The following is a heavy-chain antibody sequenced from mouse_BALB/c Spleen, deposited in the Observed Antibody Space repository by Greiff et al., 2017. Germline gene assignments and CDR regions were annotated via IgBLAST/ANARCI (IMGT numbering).Heavy chain of an antibody. D-gene: IGHD2-14*01. CDR2: IYPGNVNT. CDR3: ARSGTTGYYFDY. Sequence: QVQLQQSGPELVKPGASVRISCKASGYTFTSYYIHWVKQRPGQGLEWIGWIYPGNVNTKYNEKFKGKATLTADKSSSTAYMQLSSLTSEDSAVYFCARSGTTGYYFDYWGQGTTLTVSS. V-gene: IGHV1S56*01. CDR1: GYTFTSYY. J-gene: IGHJ2*01.